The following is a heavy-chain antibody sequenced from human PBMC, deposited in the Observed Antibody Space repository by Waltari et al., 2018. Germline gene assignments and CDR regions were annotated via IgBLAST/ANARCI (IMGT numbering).Heavy chain of an antibody. CDR1: GYSISSGYY. J-gene: IGHJ5*02. D-gene: IGHD6-19*01. CDR2: IYHSGST. V-gene: IGHV4-38-2*01. CDR3: ASRAVAGWFDP. Sequence: QVQLQESGPGLVKPSETLSLTCAVSGYSISSGYYWGWIRQPPGKGLEWIGSIYHSGSTYYNPSLKSRVTISVDTSKNQFSLKLSSVTAADTAVYYCASRAVAGWFDPWGQGTLVTVSS.